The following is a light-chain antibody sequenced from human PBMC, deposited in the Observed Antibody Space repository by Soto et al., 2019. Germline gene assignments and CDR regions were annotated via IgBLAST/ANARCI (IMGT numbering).Light chain of an antibody. CDR2: DVS. CDR1: SSDVGGYNY. Sequence: QSVLTQPASVSGSPGQSITISCTGTSSDVGGYNYVSWYQHHPGKAPKLMIYDVSNRPSGVSNCFSGSKSGNTASLTISGLQPEDEADYYCCSYTTSNTRQIVFGTGTKLTVL. CDR3: CSYTTSNTRQIV. J-gene: IGLJ1*01. V-gene: IGLV2-14*03.